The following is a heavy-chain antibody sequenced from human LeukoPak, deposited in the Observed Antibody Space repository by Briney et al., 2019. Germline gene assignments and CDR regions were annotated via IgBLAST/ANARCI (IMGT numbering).Heavy chain of an antibody. Sequence: GGSLRLSCAASGFTFSSYSMNWVRQAPGKGLEWVSGISGSGGNTYYADCVKGRFTISRDNSKNTLYLQMNSLSTEDTAVYYCARVRGYIYGYVYWGQGTLVTVSS. D-gene: IGHD5-18*01. CDR2: ISGSGGNT. J-gene: IGHJ4*02. CDR1: GFTFSSYS. CDR3: ARVRGYIYGYVY. V-gene: IGHV3-23*01.